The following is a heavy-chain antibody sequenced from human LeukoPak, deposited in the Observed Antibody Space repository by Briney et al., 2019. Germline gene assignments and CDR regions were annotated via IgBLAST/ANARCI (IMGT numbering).Heavy chain of an antibody. Sequence: ASVKVSCKASGYTFTGYYIHWIRQAPGQGLQWMGWINPKSGGTNFAQQFQGRVALTRETSVSTAYMELTTPTSDDTAVYYCASISTTGPFEYWGQGTLVTVSS. CDR3: ASISTTGPFEY. V-gene: IGHV1-2*02. CDR2: INPKSGGT. J-gene: IGHJ4*02. CDR1: GYTFTGYY. D-gene: IGHD1-1*01.